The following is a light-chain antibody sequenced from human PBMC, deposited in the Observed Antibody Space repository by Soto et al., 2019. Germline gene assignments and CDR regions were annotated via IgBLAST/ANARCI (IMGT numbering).Light chain of an antibody. CDR1: QYISTW. V-gene: IGKV1-5*03. J-gene: IGKJ1*01. CDR3: QQYDSYPWT. Sequence: DIQMTQSPSTLSASVGDRVTLTCRASQYISTWLAWYQQKPGKAPKLLIYKASDLQSGVPSWFSGSGSGTEFTLTISSLQPDDFASYYCQQYDSYPWTFGRGTKVE. CDR2: KAS.